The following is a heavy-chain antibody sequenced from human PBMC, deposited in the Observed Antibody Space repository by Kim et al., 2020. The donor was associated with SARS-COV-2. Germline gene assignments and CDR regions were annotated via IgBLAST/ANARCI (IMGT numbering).Heavy chain of an antibody. CDR1: GFTFSSYA. D-gene: IGHD3-9*01. J-gene: IGHJ4*02. V-gene: IGHV3-23*01. Sequence: GGSLRLSCAASGFTFSSYAMSWVRQAPGKGLEWVSAISGSGGSTYYADSVKGRFTISRDNSKNTLYLQMNSLRAEDTAVYYCAKDQHYDILTGYWYQGPKRGGKFDYWGQGTLVTVSS. CDR2: ISGSGGST. CDR3: AKDQHYDILTGYWYQGPKRGGKFDY.